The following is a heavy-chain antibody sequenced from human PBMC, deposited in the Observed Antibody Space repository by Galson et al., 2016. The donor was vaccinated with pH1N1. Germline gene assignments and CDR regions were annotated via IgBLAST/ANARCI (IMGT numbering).Heavy chain of an antibody. CDR3: ARSPYSINFDF. D-gene: IGHD4-11*01. Sequence: SLRLSCAASGFIFSDYWMHWVRRGPETGLEWVSRINSDSSFTRYTDSVKGRFTISRDNAKNTVYLQMNSLRAEDTAVYYCARSPYSINFDFWGQGTLVPVSS. CDR2: INSDSSFT. CDR1: GFIFSDYW. V-gene: IGHV3-74*01. J-gene: IGHJ4*02.